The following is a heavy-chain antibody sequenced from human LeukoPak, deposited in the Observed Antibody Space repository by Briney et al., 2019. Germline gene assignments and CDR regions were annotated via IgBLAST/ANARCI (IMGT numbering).Heavy chain of an antibody. Sequence: GGSLRLSWAASGFTFSTYWMSWVRQAPGKGLEWVANTKEDGGEKYYVDSVKGRFTISRDNAENSLYLQMNSLRAEDTAVYYCAKRSAAGSLDYWGQGTLVTVSS. CDR2: TKEDGGEK. J-gene: IGHJ4*02. CDR3: AKRSAAGSLDY. CDR1: GFTFSTYW. V-gene: IGHV3-7*01. D-gene: IGHD6-13*01.